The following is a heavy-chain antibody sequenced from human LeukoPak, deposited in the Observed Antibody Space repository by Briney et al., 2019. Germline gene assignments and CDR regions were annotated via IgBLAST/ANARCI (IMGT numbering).Heavy chain of an antibody. J-gene: IGHJ4*02. CDR2: ISYDGSNK. CDR3: ARQEWELPMDY. Sequence: PGGSLRLSCAASGFTVSSNYMSWVRQAPGKGLEWVAVISYDGSNKYYADSAKGRFTISRDNSKNTLYLQMNSLRAEDTAVYYCARQEWELPMDYWGQGTLVTVSS. D-gene: IGHD1-26*01. CDR1: GFTVSSNY. V-gene: IGHV3-30-3*01.